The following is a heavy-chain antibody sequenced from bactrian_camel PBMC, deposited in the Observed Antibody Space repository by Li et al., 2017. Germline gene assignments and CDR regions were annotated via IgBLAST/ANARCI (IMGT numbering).Heavy chain of an antibody. V-gene: IGHV3S6*01. CDR2: IYNDGSNA. CDR1: GFTFGDLG. Sequence: VQLVESGGGVVQPGGSLRLSCAASGFTFGDLGMNWVRQAPGKGLEWVASIYNDGSNAKYADSVKGRFTISKDNRKNILYLQMNSLTPGDTAMYYCTARYEFGLGACRGVGGLGFWGLGTQVTVS. CDR3: TARYEFGLGACRGVGGLGF. J-gene: IGHJ6*01. D-gene: IGHD1*01.